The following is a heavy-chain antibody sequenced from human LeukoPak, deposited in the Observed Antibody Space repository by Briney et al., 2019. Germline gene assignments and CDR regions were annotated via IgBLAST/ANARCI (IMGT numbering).Heavy chain of an antibody. CDR3: VKDREYSYDY. V-gene: IGHV3-64D*06. D-gene: IGHD5-18*01. CDR1: GFTFSSYA. J-gene: IGHJ4*02. Sequence: GGSLRLSCAASGFTFSSYAMHWVRQAPGKGLEYVSTISIDGGSKYYADFVKGRFSISRDNSKNTLHLQMSSLRAEDTAVYYCVKDREYSYDYWGQGTLVTVSS. CDR2: ISIDGGSK.